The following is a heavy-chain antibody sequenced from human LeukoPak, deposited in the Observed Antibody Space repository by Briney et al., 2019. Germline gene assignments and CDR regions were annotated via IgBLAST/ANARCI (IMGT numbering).Heavy chain of an antibody. Sequence: PSETLSLTCTVSGGSISSYYWSWIRQPAGKGLDYIGRIYTSGITNYNPSLKSRVTISVDKSENQFSLKLTSVTAADTAVYYCARDSGSGSYSNNFDSWGQGTLVTVSS. D-gene: IGHD6-19*01. J-gene: IGHJ4*02. CDR1: GGSISSYY. CDR3: ARDSGSGSYSNNFDS. V-gene: IGHV4-4*07. CDR2: IYTSGIT.